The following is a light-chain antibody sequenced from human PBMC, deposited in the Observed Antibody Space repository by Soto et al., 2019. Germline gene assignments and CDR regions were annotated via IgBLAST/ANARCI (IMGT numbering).Light chain of an antibody. V-gene: IGKV1-39*01. Sequence: DIQMTQSPSSVSACVGDTVTITCRASQDINVYLNWYQQKPGEVPKLLIYSASSLHSGVPSRFTGSGSETDFTLTIRSLQPEDFATYYCQHGYVAPYNFGQGTKV. CDR3: QHGYVAPYN. CDR2: SAS. CDR1: QDINVY. J-gene: IGKJ2*01.